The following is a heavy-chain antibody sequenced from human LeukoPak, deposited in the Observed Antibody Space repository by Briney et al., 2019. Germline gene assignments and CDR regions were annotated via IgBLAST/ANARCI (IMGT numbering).Heavy chain of an antibody. CDR3: ARSAGIAVAGAAAY. J-gene: IGHJ4*02. D-gene: IGHD6-19*01. Sequence: ASVKVSCKASGYTFSGYNMRWVRQAPGQGLEWMGWINPNSGGTNYAQKFQGRITITRDTSTSTVNMELSGLRSDDTAVYYCARSAGIAVAGAAAYWGQGTLVTVSS. CDR2: INPNSGGT. V-gene: IGHV1-2*02. CDR1: GYTFSGYN.